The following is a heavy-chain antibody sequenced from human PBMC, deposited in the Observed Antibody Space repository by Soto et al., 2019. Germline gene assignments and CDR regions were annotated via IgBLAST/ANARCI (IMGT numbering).Heavy chain of an antibody. Sequence: PSETLSLTCVVSGDSMSNYYWRWIRQPPGKGLEWIGDVSSSGSTNYNPSLKSRVTMSVDTSKNQFSLKLSSVTAADMAVYYCARHGVSGTLYYYYMDVWGKGTTVTVSS. CDR2: VSSSGST. V-gene: IGHV4-59*08. D-gene: IGHD5-12*01. CDR3: ARHGVSGTLYYYYMDV. CDR1: GDSMSNYY. J-gene: IGHJ6*03.